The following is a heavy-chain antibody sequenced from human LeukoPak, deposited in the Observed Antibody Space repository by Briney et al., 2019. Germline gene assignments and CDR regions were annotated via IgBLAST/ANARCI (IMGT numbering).Heavy chain of an antibody. CDR1: GGSFSGYY. CDR3: ARGCGSGYDYGGY. J-gene: IGHJ4*02. D-gene: IGHD5-12*01. V-gene: IGHV4-34*01. Sequence: SETLSLTCAVYGGSFSGYYWSWIRQPPGKGLEWIGEINHSGSTNYNPSLKSRVTLSVDTSKNQFSLKLSSVTAADTAVYYCARGCGSGYDYGGYWGQGTLVTVSS. CDR2: INHSGST.